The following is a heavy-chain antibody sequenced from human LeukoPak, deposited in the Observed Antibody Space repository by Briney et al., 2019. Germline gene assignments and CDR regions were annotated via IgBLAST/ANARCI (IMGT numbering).Heavy chain of an antibody. CDR2: IYPNGGST. J-gene: IGHJ4*02. D-gene: IGHD6-19*01. Sequence: PGGSLRLSCAASGFTFSTYSMTWVRQGPGKGLEWVSSIYPNGGSTFYADSVKGRFTISRDNSKNTLYLQMSSLRTEDTAIYYCTKDVVPDSDWDLDYWGQGTLVTVSS. CDR1: GFTFSTYS. V-gene: IGHV3-23*01. CDR3: TKDVVPDSDWDLDY.